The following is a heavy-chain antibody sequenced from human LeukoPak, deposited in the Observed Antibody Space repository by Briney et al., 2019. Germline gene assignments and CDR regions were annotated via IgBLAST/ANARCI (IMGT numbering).Heavy chain of an antibody. CDR3: ARSYLVFNWLDP. J-gene: IGHJ5*02. CDR1: GGTFNNYA. V-gene: IGHV1-69*13. CDR2: IIPIFGAT. Sequence: ASVKVSCKASGGTFNNYAVSWVRQAPGQGLEWMGGIIPIFGATNYTQQFQGRDTITADESTSTVYMELSSLRSDDTAVYYCARSYLVFNWLDPWGQGTLVTVSS. D-gene: IGHD2-8*01.